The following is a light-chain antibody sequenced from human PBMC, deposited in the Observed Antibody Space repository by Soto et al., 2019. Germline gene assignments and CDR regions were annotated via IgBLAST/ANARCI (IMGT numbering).Light chain of an antibody. CDR1: QTFSSIY. V-gene: IGKV3-15*01. J-gene: IGKJ1*01. Sequence: EFVLTQSPGTLSLSPGERATLSCRASQTFSSIYLAWYRQKPGQAPRLLIYGASTRATGIRARFSGSGSGTEFTLTIRRLHSEDFALYFCQNYNNLPPCTFGQGTKV. CDR3: QNYNNLPPCT. CDR2: GAS.